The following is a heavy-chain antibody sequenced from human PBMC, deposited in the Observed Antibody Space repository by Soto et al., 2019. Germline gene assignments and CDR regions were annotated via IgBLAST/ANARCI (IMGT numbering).Heavy chain of an antibody. D-gene: IGHD2-8*01. Sequence: EVQLVQSGAEVKKPGESLKISCKGSGYSFTTYWIGWVRQMPGKGLEWMGLIHPGDSNTKNSPSSQGQVTISADKSISTAYLQWSSLKASDSAMYYCASPTYGQADYWGQGTLVTVSS. CDR2: IHPGDSNT. V-gene: IGHV5-51*01. CDR3: ASPTYGQADY. CDR1: GYSFTTYW. J-gene: IGHJ4*02.